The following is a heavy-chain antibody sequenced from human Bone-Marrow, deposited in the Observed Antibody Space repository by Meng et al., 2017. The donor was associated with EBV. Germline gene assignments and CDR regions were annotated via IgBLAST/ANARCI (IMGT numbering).Heavy chain of an antibody. J-gene: IGHJ4*02. Sequence: VQLAQSGAEVKKTRAAVKVSCKVSGYTLTELAMHWVRQAPGKGLEWMGGFDPEDGETIYAQKFQGRVTMTEDTSTDTAYMELSSLRSEDTAVYYCATVTAAAGYFDYWGQGTLVTVSS. V-gene: IGHV1-24*01. D-gene: IGHD6-13*01. CDR2: FDPEDGET. CDR3: ATVTAAAGYFDY. CDR1: GYTLTELA.